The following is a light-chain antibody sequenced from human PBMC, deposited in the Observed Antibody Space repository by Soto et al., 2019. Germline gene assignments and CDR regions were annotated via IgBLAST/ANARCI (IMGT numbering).Light chain of an antibody. V-gene: IGKV3-15*01. CDR3: QQYNIWYT. J-gene: IGKJ2*01. CDR2: GAS. CDR1: QIVSSN. Sequence: EIVMTQSPATLSVSPGERATLSCRASQIVSSNLAWYQQKPGHAPRLLIYGASTRATGIPARFSGSGSGTEFTLTISSLQSEDCAVYYCQQYNIWYTFGQGTKLEIK.